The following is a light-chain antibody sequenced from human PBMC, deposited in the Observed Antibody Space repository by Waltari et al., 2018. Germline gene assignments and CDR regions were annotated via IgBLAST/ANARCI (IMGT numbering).Light chain of an antibody. CDR1: HYIGDY. V-gene: IGKV3-11*01. J-gene: IGKJ4*01. Sequence: VLTQSPATLSLSPGDRATLSCRASHYIGDYLAWYQQKPGQAPRLLMSEASNRATGVPDSFSASVSVTDFTLTVSSLEPEDFAVYYCQNRRNWPLLTFGGGTKVEIK. CDR2: EAS. CDR3: QNRRNWPLLT.